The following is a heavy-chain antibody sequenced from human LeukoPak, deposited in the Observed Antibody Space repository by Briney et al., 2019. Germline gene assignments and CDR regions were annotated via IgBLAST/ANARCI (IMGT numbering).Heavy chain of an antibody. J-gene: IGHJ4*02. D-gene: IGHD1-26*01. V-gene: IGHV3-53*01. CDR1: GFTFSNYS. CDR2: IYSGGST. CDR3: ARDRAYSGRVGYFDY. Sequence: GGSLRLSCTASGFTFSNYSMSWVRQAPGKGLEWVSVIYSGGSTYYADSVKGRFTISRDNSKNTLNLQMNSLRAEDTAVYYCARDRAYSGRVGYFDYWGQGTLVTVSS.